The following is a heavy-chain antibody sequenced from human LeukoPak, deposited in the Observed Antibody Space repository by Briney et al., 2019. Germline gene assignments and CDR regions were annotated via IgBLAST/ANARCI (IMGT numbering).Heavy chain of an antibody. Sequence: ASVKVSCKASGYTFTSYAMHWVRQAPGQSLEWMGWITPGNGNTKYSQKFQGRVTITRDTSASTVYMELSSLRSEDTAVFYCASGWLVRNDDAFDIWGQGTMVTVSS. J-gene: IGHJ3*02. CDR2: ITPGNGNT. V-gene: IGHV1-3*01. CDR3: ASGWLVRNDDAFDI. D-gene: IGHD3-10*01. CDR1: GYTFTSYA.